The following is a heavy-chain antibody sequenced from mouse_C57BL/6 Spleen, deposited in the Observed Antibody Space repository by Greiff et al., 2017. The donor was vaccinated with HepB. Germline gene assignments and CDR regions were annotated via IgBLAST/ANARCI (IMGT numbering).Heavy chain of an antibody. Sequence: QVQLQQPGAELVKPGASVKLSCKASGYTFTSYWMQWVKQRPGQGLVWIGEIDPSDSYTNYNQKFKGKATLTVDTSSSTAYMQLSSLTSEDSAVYYCAIGSSYLDYWGQGTTLTVSS. J-gene: IGHJ2*01. D-gene: IGHD1-1*01. V-gene: IGHV1-50*01. CDR1: GYTFTSYW. CDR2: IDPSDSYT. CDR3: AIGSSYLDY.